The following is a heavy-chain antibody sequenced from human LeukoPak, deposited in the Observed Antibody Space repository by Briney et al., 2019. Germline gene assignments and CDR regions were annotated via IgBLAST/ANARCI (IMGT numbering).Heavy chain of an antibody. J-gene: IGHJ6*03. CDR2: ISGSGGST. CDR3: ARDGYSGSYYRLYYFFMDV. D-gene: IGHD1-26*01. Sequence: PGGSLRLSCAASGLTFSTYGMSWVRQAPGKGLEWVSAISGSGGSTYYADSVKGRFTISRDNSENTLYLQMNSLRGEDTAVYYCARDGYSGSYYRLYYFFMDVWGKRTTVTVSS. CDR1: GLTFSTYG. V-gene: IGHV3-23*01.